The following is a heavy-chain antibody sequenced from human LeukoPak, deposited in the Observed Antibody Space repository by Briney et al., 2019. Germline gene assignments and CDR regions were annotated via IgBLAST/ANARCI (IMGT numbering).Heavy chain of an antibody. CDR2: INHSGST. J-gene: IGHJ4*02. Sequence: PSETLSLTCAVYGGSFSGYYWSWIRQPPGKGLEWIGEINHSGSTNYNPSLKSRVTISVDTSKNQFSLKLSSVTAADTAVYYCARSPDIVVVPAASPLVYWGQGTLVTVSS. D-gene: IGHD2-2*01. V-gene: IGHV4-34*01. CDR3: ARSPDIVVVPAASPLVY. CDR1: GGSFSGYY.